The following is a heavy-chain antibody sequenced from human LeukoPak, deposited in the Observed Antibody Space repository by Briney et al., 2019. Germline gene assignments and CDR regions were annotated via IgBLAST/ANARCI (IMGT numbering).Heavy chain of an antibody. CDR3: ARIRVGATMRY. Sequence: SETLSLTCTVSGGSISSYYWSWIRQPPGKGLEWIGYIYYSGSTNYNPSLKSRVTISVDTSKNQFSLKLSSVTAADTAVYYCARIRVGATMRYWGQGTLVTVSS. CDR1: GGSISSYY. J-gene: IGHJ4*02. D-gene: IGHD1-26*01. CDR2: IYYSGST. V-gene: IGHV4-59*01.